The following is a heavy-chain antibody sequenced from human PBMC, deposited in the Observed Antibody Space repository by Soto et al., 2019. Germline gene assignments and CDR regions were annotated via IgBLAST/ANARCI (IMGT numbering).Heavy chain of an antibody. V-gene: IGHV1-69*02. CDR2: IIPSLGIA. D-gene: IGHD3-10*01. J-gene: IGHJ6*03. Sequence: QVQLVQSGAEVKKPGSSVKVSCKASGGTFSSYTISWVRQAPGQGLEWMGRIIPSLGIANYEQKFQGRVTITADKSTSTAYMELSSLRSEDTAGYYCARVGFEAPSYYMDVWGKGTTVTVSS. CDR3: ARVGFEAPSYYMDV. CDR1: GGTFSSYT.